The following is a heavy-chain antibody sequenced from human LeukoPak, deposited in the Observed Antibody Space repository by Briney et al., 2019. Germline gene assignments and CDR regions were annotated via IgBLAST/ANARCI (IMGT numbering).Heavy chain of an antibody. CDR2: INWNGGST. J-gene: IGHJ4*02. D-gene: IGHD3-10*01. CDR1: GFTVSSNY. V-gene: IGHV3-20*01. CDR3: ARDRNYGSFDF. Sequence: GGSLRLSCAASGFTVSSNYMSWVRQAPGKGLEWVSGINWNGGSTFYADSVKGRFTISRDNAKNALYLQMNSLTVEDTALYHCARDRNYGSFDFWGQGTLVTVSS.